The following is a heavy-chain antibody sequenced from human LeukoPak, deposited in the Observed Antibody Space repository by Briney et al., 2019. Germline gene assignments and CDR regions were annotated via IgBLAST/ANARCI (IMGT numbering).Heavy chain of an antibody. CDR1: GFSFSSYA. CDR2: VPESGTNT. Sequence: GGSLRVSCEASGFSFSSYAMSWVRQAPGKGLEWVSSVPESGTNTYYADSVKGRFTISRDNSKNTLFLQMNSLRAEDTAVYYCARAPSGSSRGHYRDYWGQGTLVTVSS. V-gene: IGHV3-23*01. CDR3: ARAPSGSSRGHYRDY. D-gene: IGHD3-22*01. J-gene: IGHJ4*02.